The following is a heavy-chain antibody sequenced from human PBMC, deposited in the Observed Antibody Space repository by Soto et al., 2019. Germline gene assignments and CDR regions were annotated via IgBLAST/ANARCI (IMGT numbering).Heavy chain of an antibody. D-gene: IGHD2-21*02. CDR1: GFTFSDYY. CDR2: ISGSGTYT. J-gene: IGHJ4*02. V-gene: IGHV3-11*06. CDR3: VRGGSYCGGDCFDY. Sequence: QVQLVESGGGLVKPGGSLRLSCAASGFTFSDYYMSWIRQAPGKGLEWVSYISGSGTYTNYGDSVKGRFTISRDSAKNSLYLQMNSLRAEDTAVYYCVRGGSYCGGDCFDYWGQGTLVTGSS.